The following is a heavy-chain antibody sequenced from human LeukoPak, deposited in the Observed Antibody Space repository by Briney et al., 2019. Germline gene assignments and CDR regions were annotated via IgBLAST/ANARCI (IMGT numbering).Heavy chain of an antibody. V-gene: IGHV3-7*05. CDR2: INPDGSEK. Sequence: GGSLRLSCAASGFGFSTFWMSWVRQIPGRGLEWVAYINPDGSEKDYVDSVKGRFTISRDNAKGSLFLQMDSLRAEDTAVYYCARGHWKMDYWGQGTLVTVSS. CDR1: GFGFSTFW. J-gene: IGHJ4*02. D-gene: IGHD1-1*01. CDR3: ARGHWKMDY.